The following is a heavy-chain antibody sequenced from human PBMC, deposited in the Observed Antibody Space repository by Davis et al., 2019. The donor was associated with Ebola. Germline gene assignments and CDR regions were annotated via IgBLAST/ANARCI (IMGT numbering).Heavy chain of an antibody. J-gene: IGHJ4*02. CDR1: GFTVSSNY. D-gene: IGHD6-13*01. CDR3: ARGRGGIAAAGTGVDY. V-gene: IGHV3-53*01. Sequence: GESLKISCAASGFTVSSNYMSWVRQAPGKGLEWVSVIYSGGSTYYADSVKGRFTISRDNSKNTLYLQMNSLRAEDTAVYYCARGRGGIAAAGTGVDYWGQGTLVTVSS. CDR2: IYSGGST.